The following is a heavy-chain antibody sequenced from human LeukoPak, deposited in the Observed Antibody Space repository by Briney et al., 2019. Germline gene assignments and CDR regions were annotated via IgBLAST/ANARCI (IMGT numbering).Heavy chain of an antibody. CDR3: ARGIDHPASGSSFDY. Sequence: PGGSLRLSCTASGFTFGTYAINWVRQAPGKGLEWVGFIRGKVYGGATDYAASVKGRFTISRDDSRNIAHLQMSSLKTDDTAVYYCARGIDHPASGSSFDYWGQGTLVTVSS. J-gene: IGHJ4*02. CDR1: GFTFGTYA. D-gene: IGHD3-10*01. CDR2: IRGKVYGGAT. V-gene: IGHV3-49*04.